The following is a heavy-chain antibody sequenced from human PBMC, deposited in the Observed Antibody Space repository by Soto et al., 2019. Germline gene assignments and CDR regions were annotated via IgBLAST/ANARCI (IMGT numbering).Heavy chain of an antibody. Sequence: GGSRRRSWAASGFTFSSYGMHWVRQAPGKGLEWVAVIWYDGSNKYYADSVKGRFTISRDNSKNTLYLQMNSLRAEDTAVYYCARDQESIHSGYDSQGFDPWGQGTLVTVSS. CDR3: ARDQESIHSGYDSQGFDP. D-gene: IGHD5-12*01. CDR1: GFTFSSYG. CDR2: IWYDGSNK. J-gene: IGHJ5*02. V-gene: IGHV3-33*01.